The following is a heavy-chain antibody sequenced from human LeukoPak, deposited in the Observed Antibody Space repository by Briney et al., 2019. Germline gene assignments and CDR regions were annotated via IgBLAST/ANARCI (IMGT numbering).Heavy chain of an antibody. V-gene: IGHV3-30*04. Sequence: GGTLRLSCAASGFTFSSYAVHWVRQAPGKGLEWVAIISYDGSKTYYADSVKGRFTISRDNSKNTLYLQMNSLRAEDTAVYYCAKLSGQQLVRWFDPWGQGTLVTVSS. CDR3: AKLSGQQLVRWFDP. CDR1: GFTFSSYA. D-gene: IGHD6-13*01. J-gene: IGHJ5*02. CDR2: ISYDGSKT.